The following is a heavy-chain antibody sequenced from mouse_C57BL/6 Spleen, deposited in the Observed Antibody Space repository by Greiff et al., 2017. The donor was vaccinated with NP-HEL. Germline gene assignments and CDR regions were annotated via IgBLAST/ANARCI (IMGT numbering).Heavy chain of an antibody. CDR1: GYTFTSYW. V-gene: IGHV1-69*01. CDR3: ARLDGSSFGYFDY. J-gene: IGHJ2*01. Sequence: QVQLQQPGAELVMPGASVKLSCKASGYTFTSYWMHWVKQRPGQGLEWIGEIDPSDSYTNYNQKFKGKSTLTVDKSSSTAYMQLSSLTSEDSAVYYCARLDGSSFGYFDYWGKGTTLTVSS. D-gene: IGHD1-1*01. CDR2: IDPSDSYT.